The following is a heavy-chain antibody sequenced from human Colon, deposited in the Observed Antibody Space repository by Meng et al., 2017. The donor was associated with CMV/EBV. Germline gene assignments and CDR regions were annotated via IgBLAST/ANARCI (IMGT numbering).Heavy chain of an antibody. J-gene: IGHJ4*02. CDR1: GFTFDDYA. CDR2: ISWNSGSI. Sequence: SLKISCAASGFTFDDYAMHWVRQAPGKGLEWVAGISWNSGSIGYADSVKGRFTSSRDNAQNSLYLQMNSLRAEDTALYYCAKDIWLCHRLTGYSSGWDYWGQGTLVTVSS. CDR3: AKDIWLCHRLTGYSSGWDY. D-gene: IGHD6-19*01. V-gene: IGHV3-9*01.